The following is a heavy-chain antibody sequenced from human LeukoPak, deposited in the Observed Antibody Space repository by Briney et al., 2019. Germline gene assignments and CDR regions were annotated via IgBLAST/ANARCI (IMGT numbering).Heavy chain of an antibody. CDR1: GFTFSSYA. CDR3: AKDQAIVVVPAAIEYFQH. J-gene: IGHJ1*01. Sequence: GGSLRLSCAASGFTFSSYAMSWVRQAPGKGLEWVSTISGSGGSTYSTDSVKGRFTISRDNFKNTLYLQMNSLRAEDTAVYYCAKDQAIVVVPAAIEYFQHWGQGTLVTVSS. CDR2: ISGSGGST. D-gene: IGHD2-2*01. V-gene: IGHV3-23*01.